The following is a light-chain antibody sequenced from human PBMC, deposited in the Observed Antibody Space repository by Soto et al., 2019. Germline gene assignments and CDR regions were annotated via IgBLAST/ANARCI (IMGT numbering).Light chain of an antibody. CDR1: HTISSSY. CDR3: LQDGSSPKGT. V-gene: IGKV3-20*01. J-gene: IGKJ1*01. CDR2: GIS. Sequence: EIVLAQSPGTLSLSPGERATLSCRASHTISSSYLAWYQQKPGQAPRLLMYGISRRATGIPDRFSGSGSWTDFTLTINRLEPEDFAVYYCLQDGSSPKGTFGRGTKG.